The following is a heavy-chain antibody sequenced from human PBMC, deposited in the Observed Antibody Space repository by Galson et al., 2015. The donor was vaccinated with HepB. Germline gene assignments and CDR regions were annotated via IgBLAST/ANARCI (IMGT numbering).Heavy chain of an antibody. V-gene: IGHV6-1*01. J-gene: IGHJ4*02. CDR1: GDSVSSNSAA. D-gene: IGHD3-10*01. CDR3: ARGRHELWFGELLGYFDY. Sequence: CAISGDSVSSNSAAWNWIRQSPSRGLEWLGRTYYRSKWYNDYAVSVKSRITINPDTSKNQFSLRLNSVTPEDTAVYYCARGRHELWFGELLGYFDYWGQGTLVTVSS. CDR2: TYYRSKWYN.